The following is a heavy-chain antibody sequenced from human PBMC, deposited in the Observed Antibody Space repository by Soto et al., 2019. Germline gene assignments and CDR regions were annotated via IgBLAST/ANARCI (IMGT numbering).Heavy chain of an antibody. CDR2: INPNSGGT. J-gene: IGHJ4*02. D-gene: IGHD6-19*01. V-gene: IGHV1-2*02. CDR1: GYTFSGFY. Sequence: ASVKVSCKASGYTFSGFYMHWARQAPGQGLEWMGWINPNSGGTKSAEKFQGRVTMTRDTSISTAYMELSRLTSDDTAVYYCASAAVTGTAGLDFWGQGTQVTVSS. CDR3: ASAAVTGTAGLDF.